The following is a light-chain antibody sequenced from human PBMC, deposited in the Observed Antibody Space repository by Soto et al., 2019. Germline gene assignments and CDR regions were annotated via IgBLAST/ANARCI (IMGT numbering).Light chain of an antibody. CDR3: QQYGSSPSWT. CDR2: GAS. Sequence: EKVMTQSPATLSLSPGERATLSCSASQSLSSDLAWYQQKPGQAPRLLIYGASSRATGIPDRFSGSGSGTDFTLTISRLEPEDFAVYYCQQYGSSPSWTFGQGTKVDIK. V-gene: IGKV3-20*01. CDR1: QSLSSD. J-gene: IGKJ1*01.